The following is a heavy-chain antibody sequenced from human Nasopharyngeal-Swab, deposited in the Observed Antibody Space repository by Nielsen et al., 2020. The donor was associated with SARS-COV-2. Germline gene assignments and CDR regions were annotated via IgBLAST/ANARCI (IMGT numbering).Heavy chain of an antibody. D-gene: IGHD6-19*01. CDR2: IYYSGST. Sequence: SETLSLTCTVSGGSVSSGSYYWSWIRQPPGKGLEWIGYIYYSGSTNYNPSLKSRVTISVDTSKNQFSLKLSSVTAADTAVYYCARGFIRKQWLVRPPRGGAFDIWGQGTMVTVSS. V-gene: IGHV4-61*01. CDR1: GGSVSSGSYY. CDR3: ARGFIRKQWLVRPPRGGAFDI. J-gene: IGHJ3*02.